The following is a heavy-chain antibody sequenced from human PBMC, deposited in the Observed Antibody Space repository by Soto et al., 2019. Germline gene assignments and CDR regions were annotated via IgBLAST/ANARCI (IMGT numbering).Heavy chain of an antibody. Sequence: ESGGGVVQPGRSLRLSCAASGFTFSSYAMHWVRQAPGKGLEWVAVISYDGSNKYYADSVKGRFTISRDNSKNTLYLQMNSLRAEDTAVYYCARAPVHPYYGSGSYPGNYFDYWGQGTLVTVSS. D-gene: IGHD3-10*01. J-gene: IGHJ4*02. CDR1: GFTFSSYA. V-gene: IGHV3-30-3*01. CDR2: ISYDGSNK. CDR3: ARAPVHPYYGSGSYPGNYFDY.